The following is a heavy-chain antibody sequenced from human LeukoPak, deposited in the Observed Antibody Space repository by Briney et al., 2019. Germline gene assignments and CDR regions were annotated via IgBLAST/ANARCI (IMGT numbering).Heavy chain of an antibody. Sequence: GALRLSCVPSEFTFSDYYMSWIRQAPGEGLEWVSYIRSSGTTIHYADSVKGRFTISRDNAKNSLYLQMNSLRAEDTAVYYCARDRGAVTDFFDYWGQGTLVTVSS. D-gene: IGHD6-19*01. CDR2: IRSSGTTI. J-gene: IGHJ4*02. CDR3: ARDRGAVTDFFDY. CDR1: EFTFSDYY. V-gene: IGHV3-11*04.